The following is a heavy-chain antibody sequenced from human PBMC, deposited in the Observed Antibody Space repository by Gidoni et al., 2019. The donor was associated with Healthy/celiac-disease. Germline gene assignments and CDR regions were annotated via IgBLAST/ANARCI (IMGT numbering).Heavy chain of an antibody. CDR1: GFPFSSYG. Sequence: QVQLVESGGGVVQPGMSLRLSCAASGFPFSSYGIHWVRQAPGKGLGWLAVISYDGSNKYYADSVKGRFTISRDNSKNTLYLQMNSLRADDTAVYYCAKSDSSGYEYESYFDYWGQGTLVTVSS. J-gene: IGHJ4*02. D-gene: IGHD3-22*01. CDR2: ISYDGSNK. V-gene: IGHV3-30*18. CDR3: AKSDSSGYEYESYFDY.